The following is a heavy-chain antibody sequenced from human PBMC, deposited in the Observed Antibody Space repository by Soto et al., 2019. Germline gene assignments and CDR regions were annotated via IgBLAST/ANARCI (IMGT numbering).Heavy chain of an antibody. CDR1: GYTFTGYY. CDR3: ARDLNVGVAVAGYGMDV. D-gene: IGHD6-19*01. J-gene: IGHJ6*02. CDR2: INPNSGGT. V-gene: IGHV1-2*04. Sequence: GASVKVSCKASGYTFTGYYMHWVRQAPGQGLEWMGWINPNSGGTNYAQKFQGWVTMTRDTSISTAYMELSRLRSDDTAVYYCARDLNVGVAVAGYGMDVWGQGTKVTVSS.